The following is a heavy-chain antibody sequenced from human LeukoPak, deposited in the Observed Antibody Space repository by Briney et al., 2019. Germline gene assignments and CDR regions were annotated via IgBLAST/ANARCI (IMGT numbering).Heavy chain of an antibody. CDR3: ARDQHWGLYDSKTFDY. CDR2: IIPILGIA. D-gene: IGHD3-22*01. Sequence: GPSVKVSCKASGYTFTNYGISWVRQAPGQGLEWMGRIIPILGIANYAQKFQGRVTITADKSTSTAYMELSSLRSEDTAVYYCARDQHWGLYDSKTFDYWGQGTLVTVSS. J-gene: IGHJ4*02. CDR1: GYTFTNYG. V-gene: IGHV1-69*04.